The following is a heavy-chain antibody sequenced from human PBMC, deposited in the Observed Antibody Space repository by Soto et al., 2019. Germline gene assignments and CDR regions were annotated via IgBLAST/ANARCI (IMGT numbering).Heavy chain of an antibody. CDR3: ARGLGDTVSFDP. D-gene: IGHD5-18*01. V-gene: IGHV4-34*01. J-gene: IGHJ5*02. CDR2: INHSGSA. CDR1: GVSFSGYY. Sequence: PSETLSLTCAVYGVSFSGYYWSWIRQPPGKGLEWIGEINHSGSANYNPSLKSRVTISVDTSKNQFSLKLSSVTAADTAVYYCARGLGDTVSFDPWGQGTLVTVSS.